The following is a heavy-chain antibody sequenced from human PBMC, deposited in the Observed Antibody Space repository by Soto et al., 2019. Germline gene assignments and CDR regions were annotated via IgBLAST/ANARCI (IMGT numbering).Heavy chain of an antibody. CDR3: ARDSGSRRPASPDY. D-gene: IGHD3-10*01. CDR1: GGTFSSYA. Sequence: AASVKVSCKASGGTFSSYAISWVRQAPGQGLEWMGGIIPIFGTANYAQKFQGRVTITADESTSTAYMELSSLRSEDTAVYYCARDSGSRRPASPDYWGQGTLVTVSS. V-gene: IGHV1-69*13. J-gene: IGHJ4*02. CDR2: IIPIFGTA.